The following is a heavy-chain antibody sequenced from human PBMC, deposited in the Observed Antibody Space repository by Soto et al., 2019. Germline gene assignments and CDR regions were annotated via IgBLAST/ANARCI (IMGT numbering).Heavy chain of an antibody. CDR3: ARGLGSRAVAGTVPFDP. J-gene: IGHJ5*02. V-gene: IGHV4-34*01. CDR2: INHSGST. D-gene: IGHD6-19*01. Sequence: SETLSLTCAVYGGSFSGYYWSWIRQPPGKGLEWIGEINHSGSTNYNPSLKSRVTISVDTSKNQFSLKLGSVTAAGTAVYYCARGLGSRAVAGTVPFDPWGQGTLVTVSS. CDR1: GGSFSGYY.